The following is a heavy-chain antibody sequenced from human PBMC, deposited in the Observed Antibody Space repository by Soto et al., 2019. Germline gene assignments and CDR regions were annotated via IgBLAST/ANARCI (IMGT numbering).Heavy chain of an antibody. Sequence: QVHLVESGGGLVKPGQSLRLSCAASGFTFSDYYMTWIRQAPGKGLEWISHISRSSGYTTYADSLKGRFTISRDNAKNSLYLQINSLRAEDTAVYYCARDQGSNSGSYGMDVWGQGTTVTVSS. D-gene: IGHD4-4*01. CDR3: ARDQGSNSGSYGMDV. V-gene: IGHV3-11*06. CDR1: GFTFSDYY. CDR2: ISRSSGYT. J-gene: IGHJ6*02.